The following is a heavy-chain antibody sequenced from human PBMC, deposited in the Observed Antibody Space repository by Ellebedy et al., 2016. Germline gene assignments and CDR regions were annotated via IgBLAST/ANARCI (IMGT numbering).Heavy chain of an antibody. V-gene: IGHV5-51*01. D-gene: IGHD5-12*01. CDR2: IYPGDSDT. J-gene: IGHJ4*02. Sequence: GESLKISCKGSGYSFTSYWIGWVRQMPGKGLEWMGIIYPGDSDTRYSPSFQGHVTFSADKSISTAYLQWSSLRASDTAMYYCARRPLDGYSGLDYWGQGTLVTDSS. CDR3: ARRPLDGYSGLDY. CDR1: GYSFTSYW.